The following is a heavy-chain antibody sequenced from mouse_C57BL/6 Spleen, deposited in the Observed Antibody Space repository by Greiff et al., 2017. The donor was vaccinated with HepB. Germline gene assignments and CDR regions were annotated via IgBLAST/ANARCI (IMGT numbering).Heavy chain of an antibody. CDR1: GFTFTDYY. CDR2: INPNNGGT. Sequence: VQLQQSGPELVKPGASVKISCKASGFTFTDYYMNWVKQSHGKSLEWIGDINPNNGGTSYNQKFKGKATLTVDKSSSTAYMELRSLTSEYSAVYYCARGGSSSYYFDYWGQGTTLTVSS. D-gene: IGHD1-1*01. V-gene: IGHV1-26*01. J-gene: IGHJ2*01. CDR3: ARGGSSSYYFDY.